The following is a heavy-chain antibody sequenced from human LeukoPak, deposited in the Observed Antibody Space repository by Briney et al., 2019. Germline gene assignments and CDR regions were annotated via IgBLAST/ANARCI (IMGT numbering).Heavy chain of an antibody. Sequence: ASVKVSCKASGYTFTSYDINWVRQATGQGLEWMGRMNPNSGNTGYAQKFQGRVTMTRNTSISTAYMELSSLRSEDTAAYYCARGPQLVLFDYWGQGTLVTVSS. J-gene: IGHJ4*02. CDR3: ARGPQLVLFDY. CDR1: GYTFTSYD. V-gene: IGHV1-8*01. D-gene: IGHD6-6*01. CDR2: MNPNSGNT.